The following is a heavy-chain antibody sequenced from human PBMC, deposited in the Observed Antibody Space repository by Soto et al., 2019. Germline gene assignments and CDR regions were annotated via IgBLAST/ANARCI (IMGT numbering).Heavy chain of an antibody. D-gene: IGHD3-3*01. V-gene: IGHV1-3*01. CDR1: GYTFTSYA. Sequence: ASVKVSCKASGYTFTSYAMHWVRQAPGQRLEWMGWINAGNGNTKYSQKFQGRVTITRDTSASTAYMELSSLRSEDTAVYYCARDRSRGGVLRFLEWLPAGGAYYYGMDVWGQGXTVTVYS. J-gene: IGHJ6*02. CDR2: INAGNGNT. CDR3: ARDRSRGGVLRFLEWLPAGGAYYYGMDV.